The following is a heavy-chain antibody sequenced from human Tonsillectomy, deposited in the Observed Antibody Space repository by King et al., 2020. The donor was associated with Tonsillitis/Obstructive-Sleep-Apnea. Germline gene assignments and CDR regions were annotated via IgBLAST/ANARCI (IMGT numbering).Heavy chain of an antibody. CDR2: ISYDGSNK. J-gene: IGHJ6*03. CDR1: GFTFSSYA. V-gene: IGHV3-30*04. CDR3: AGGGKVLPYYYYYMDV. Sequence: VQLVESGGGVVQPGRSLRLSCAASGFTFSSYAMHWVRQAPGKGLEWVAVISYDGSNKYYADSVKGRFTISRDNSKNTLYLQMNSLRAEDTAVYSCAGGGKVLPYYYYYMDVWGKGTTVTVSS. D-gene: IGHD2-15*01.